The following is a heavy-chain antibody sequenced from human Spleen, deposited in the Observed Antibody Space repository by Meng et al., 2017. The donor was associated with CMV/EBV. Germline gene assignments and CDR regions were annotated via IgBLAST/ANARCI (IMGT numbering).Heavy chain of an antibody. V-gene: IGHV3-7*03. J-gene: IGHJ3*02. CDR3: GKGFIIGATDAFDI. CDR2: IKQDGSEK. Sequence: GESLKISCAASGLTFSSYWMNWVRQAPGKGLEWVANIKQDGSEKYYVDSVRGRFAISRDNAKSSLYLQMNSLRAEDTALYYCGKGFIIGATDAFDIWGQGTMVTVSS. CDR1: GLTFSSYW. D-gene: IGHD4/OR15-4a*01.